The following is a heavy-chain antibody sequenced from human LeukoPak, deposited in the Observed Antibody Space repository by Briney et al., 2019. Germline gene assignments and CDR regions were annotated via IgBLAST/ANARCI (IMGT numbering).Heavy chain of an antibody. J-gene: IGHJ3*02. D-gene: IGHD6-19*01. V-gene: IGHV4-39*01. Sequence: SETLSLTCTVSGGSISSSSYYWGWIRQPPGKGLEWIGSIYYSGSTYYNPSLKSRVTISVDTSKNQFSLKLSSVTAADTAVYYCARQIAVACTSDAFDIWGQGTMVTVSS. CDR2: IYYSGST. CDR3: ARQIAVACTSDAFDI. CDR1: GGSISSSSYY.